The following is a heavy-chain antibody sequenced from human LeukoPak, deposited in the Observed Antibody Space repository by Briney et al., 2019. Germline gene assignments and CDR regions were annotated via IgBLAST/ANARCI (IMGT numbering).Heavy chain of an antibody. D-gene: IGHD5-18*01. V-gene: IGHV3-23*01. CDR3: AKDRSAAYSYGSDY. CDR1: GFTFSSYA. Sequence: GGSLRLSCAASGFTFSSYAMSWVRQAPGKGLEWVSVISGSGGSTYYADSVKGRFTISRDNSKNTLYLQMNSLRADDTAIYYCAKDRSAAYSYGSDYWGQGTLVTVSS. CDR2: ISGSGGST. J-gene: IGHJ4*02.